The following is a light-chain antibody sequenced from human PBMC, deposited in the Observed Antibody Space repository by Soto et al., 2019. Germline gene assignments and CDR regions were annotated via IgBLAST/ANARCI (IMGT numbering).Light chain of an antibody. V-gene: IGKV1-39*01. CDR1: QSISNY. CDR2: VAS. CDR3: QQSSSNPQT. J-gene: IGKJ4*01. Sequence: DIQMTQSPSSLCASVGDRVTISCRASQSISNYLSWYQQRPGKAPKILINVASTLQSGVPSRFSGSGSGTDCTLAISSLQPEDFETYYCQQSSSNPQTFGGGTKVDIK.